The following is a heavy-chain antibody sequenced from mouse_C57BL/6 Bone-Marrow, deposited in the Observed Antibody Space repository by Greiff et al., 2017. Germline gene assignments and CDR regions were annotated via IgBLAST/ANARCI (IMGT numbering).Heavy chain of an antibody. CDR3: ATYYYGGVGLFFDY. CDR2: IYPRSGNT. J-gene: IGHJ2*01. CDR1: GYTFTSYG. D-gene: IGHD1-1*01. Sequence: QVQLQQSGAELARPGASVKLSCKASGYTFTSYGISWVKQRTGQGLEWIGEIYPRSGNTYYNEKFKGKATLTADKSSSTAYMELRSLTSEDSAVYFCATYYYGGVGLFFDYWGQGTTLTVSS. V-gene: IGHV1-81*01.